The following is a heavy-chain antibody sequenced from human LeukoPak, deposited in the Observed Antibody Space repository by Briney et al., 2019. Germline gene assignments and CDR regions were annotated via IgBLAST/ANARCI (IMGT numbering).Heavy chain of an antibody. Sequence: GGCLRLSCAASGFTFSSYGMHWVRQAPGKGLEWVAVISYDGSNKYYADSVKGRFTVSRDNAKNSLYLQMNSLRADDTAVYYCARDGYNSGYLKALDYWGQGTLLTVSS. V-gene: IGHV3-30*03. CDR2: ISYDGSNK. D-gene: IGHD5-18*01. CDR3: ARDGYNSGYLKALDY. CDR1: GFTFSSYG. J-gene: IGHJ4*02.